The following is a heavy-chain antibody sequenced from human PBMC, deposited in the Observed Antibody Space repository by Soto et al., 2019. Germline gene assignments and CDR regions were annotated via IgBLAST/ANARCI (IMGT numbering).Heavy chain of an antibody. D-gene: IGHD2-21*02. CDR3: ARPPGYISDWHYFDL. CDR1: GVSISSGGYY. CDR2: IYHSGRT. J-gene: IGHJ4*02. V-gene: IGHV4-31*03. Sequence: PSETLSLTCTVSGVSISSGGYYWGWIRQHPGKGLEWIGNIYHSGRTYYNPSLKSRVIMSVDTSKNHFSLNLNSVTAADTAVYYCARPPGYISDWHYFDLWGQGTLVTVSS.